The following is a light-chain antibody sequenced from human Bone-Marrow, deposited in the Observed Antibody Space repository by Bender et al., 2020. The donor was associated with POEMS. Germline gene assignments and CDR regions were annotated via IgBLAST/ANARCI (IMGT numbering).Light chain of an antibody. V-gene: IGLV2-14*03. CDR1: SSAVGGPTY. CDR3: SSYTSSSTLV. Sequence: QSALTQPAYVSGSPGQSITISCTATSSAVGGPTYVSWYQQLPGKAPKLLIFDVSHRPSGVSVRFSGSKSGNTASLTISGLQADDEGDYYCSSYTSSSTLVFGGGTRLTVL. CDR2: DVS. J-gene: IGLJ2*01.